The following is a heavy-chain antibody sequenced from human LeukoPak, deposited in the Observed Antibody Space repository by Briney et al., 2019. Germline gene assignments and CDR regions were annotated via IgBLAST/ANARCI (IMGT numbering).Heavy chain of an antibody. CDR3: ARDRKLSSGWSEFDY. CDR1: GYTSTSYY. CDR2: INPSGGST. Sequence: GASVKVSCKASGYTSTSYYMHWVRQAPGQGLEWMGIINPSGGSTSYAQKFQGRVTMTRDTSTSTVYMELSSLRSEDTAVYYCARDRKLSSGWSEFDYWGQGTLVTVSS. V-gene: IGHV1-46*01. D-gene: IGHD6-19*01. J-gene: IGHJ4*02.